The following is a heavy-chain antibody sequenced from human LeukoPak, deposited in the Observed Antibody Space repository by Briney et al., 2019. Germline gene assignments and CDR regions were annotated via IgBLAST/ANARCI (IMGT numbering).Heavy chain of an antibody. CDR1: GFTFSGYS. V-gene: IGHV3-21*01. Sequence: GGSLRLACAASGFTFSGYSMNWVRHAPGKGLEWVSSISSSSSYIYYADSVKGRFTISRDNAKNSLYLQMNSLRAEDTAVYYRARPQGGFGEFDYWGQGTLVNVSS. CDR3: ARPQGGFGEFDY. CDR2: ISSSSSYI. J-gene: IGHJ4*02. D-gene: IGHD3-10*01.